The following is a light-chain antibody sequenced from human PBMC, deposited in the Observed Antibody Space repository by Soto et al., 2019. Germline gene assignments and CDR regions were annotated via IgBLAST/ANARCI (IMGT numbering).Light chain of an antibody. Sequence: QSVLTQPRSVSGSPGQSVTFSCTGTSGDIGAYNYVSWYQFHPGKAPKMIIYDVNKRPSGVPDRFSGSKSGNTASLTISWLQAEDEADYYCQTWGTGIRVFGGGTKLTVL. CDR3: QTWGTGIRV. CDR2: DVN. V-gene: IGLV2-11*01. CDR1: SGDIGAYNY. J-gene: IGLJ3*02.